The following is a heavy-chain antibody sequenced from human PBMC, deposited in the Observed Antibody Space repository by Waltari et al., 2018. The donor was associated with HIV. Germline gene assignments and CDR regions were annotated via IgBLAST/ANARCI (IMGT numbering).Heavy chain of an antibody. V-gene: IGHV3-21*06. D-gene: IGHD1-26*01. CDR2: ISSSSTYI. J-gene: IGHJ4*02. Sequence: EVQLVESGGGLVKPGEYLRLSCAASGFTFSSYSMNWVRQAPGKGLEWVSSISSSSTYIYYADLVKGRFTISRDNAKNSVYLQMNSLRAEDTAVYYCARDTGGGSFDFWGQGTLVTVSS. CDR1: GFTFSSYS. CDR3: ARDTGGGSFDF.